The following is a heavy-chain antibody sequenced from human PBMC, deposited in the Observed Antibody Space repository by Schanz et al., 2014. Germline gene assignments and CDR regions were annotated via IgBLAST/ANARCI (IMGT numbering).Heavy chain of an antibody. CDR2: INPSGGST. Sequence: QVQLVQSGAEVKKPGASVKVSCKVSGYSLNELSMHWVRQAPGQGLEWMGIINPSGGSTSYAQNFQGRLTVTRDTSTSTVNMELSSLRSEDTAVYYCARGGFFDSTSFDAWGQGTLVTVSS. D-gene: IGHD2-2*01. J-gene: IGHJ4*02. CDR3: ARGGFFDSTSFDA. CDR1: GYSLNELS. V-gene: IGHV1-46*02.